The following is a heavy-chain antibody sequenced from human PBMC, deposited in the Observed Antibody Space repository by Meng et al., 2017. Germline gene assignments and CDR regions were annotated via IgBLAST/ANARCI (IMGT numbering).Heavy chain of an antibody. CDR2: INPKSGDT. V-gene: IGHV1-2*06. J-gene: IGHJ4*02. CDR1: GYNFPDYY. Sequence: QGQRVQSGAEVKKPWPSVKVSCKPSGYNFPDYYIHWVRRAPGQGLEWMGRINPKSGDTHYAQKFQARVTMTGDTSISTAYMELSGLRSDDTAMYYCARDEDISAAGKLFGDYWGQGTLVTVSS. D-gene: IGHD6-25*01. CDR3: ARDEDISAAGKLFGDY.